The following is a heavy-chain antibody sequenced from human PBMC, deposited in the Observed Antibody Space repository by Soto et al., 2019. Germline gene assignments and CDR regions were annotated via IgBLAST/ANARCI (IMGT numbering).Heavy chain of an antibody. Sequence: SETLSLTCTVSGGSISSYYWSWIRQPPGKGLEWIGYIYYSGSTNYNPSLKSRVTISVDTSKNQFSLKLSSVTAADTAVYYCARADSYDILTGTNWFYPWGQGTLVTVS. V-gene: IGHV4-59*01. J-gene: IGHJ5*02. CDR2: IYYSGST. D-gene: IGHD3-9*01. CDR1: GGSISSYY. CDR3: ARADSYDILTGTNWFYP.